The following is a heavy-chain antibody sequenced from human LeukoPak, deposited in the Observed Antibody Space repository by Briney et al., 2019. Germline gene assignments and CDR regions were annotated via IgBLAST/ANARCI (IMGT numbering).Heavy chain of an antibody. CDR2: INPSGGST. CDR1: GYTFTSYY. CDR3: AREPHYGGRHYYYGMDV. J-gene: IGHJ6*02. V-gene: IGHV1-46*01. Sequence: ASVKVSCKASGYTFTSYYMHWVRQAPGQGLEWMGIINPSGGSTSYAQKFQGRVTMTRDTSTSTAYVELRSLRSDDTAVYYCAREPHYGGRHYYYGMDVWGQGTTVTVSS. D-gene: IGHD4-23*01.